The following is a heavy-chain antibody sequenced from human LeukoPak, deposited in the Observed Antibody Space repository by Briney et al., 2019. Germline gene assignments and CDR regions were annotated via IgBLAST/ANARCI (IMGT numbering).Heavy chain of an antibody. CDR2: ISGSGGST. V-gene: IGHV3-23*01. CDR1: GFTFSDYY. J-gene: IGHJ4*02. D-gene: IGHD3-16*02. CDR3: AKDLYVWGSYRYNQYFDY. Sequence: GGSLRLSCAASGFTFSDYYMSWVRQAPGKGLEWVSAISGSGGSTYYADSVKGRFTISRDNSKNTLYLQMNSLRAEDTAVYYCAKDLYVWGSYRYNQYFDYWGQGTLVTVSS.